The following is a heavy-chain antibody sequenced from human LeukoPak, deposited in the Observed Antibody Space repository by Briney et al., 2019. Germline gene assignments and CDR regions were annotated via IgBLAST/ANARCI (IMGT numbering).Heavy chain of an antibody. J-gene: IGHJ4*02. CDR1: GFTFSNYA. Sequence: GGSLRLSCAASGFTFSNYAMSWVRLAPGKGLEWVSEINSSGGSANYADSVKGRFTISRDNSKNTFYLQMNSLRAEDTAVYYCAKKLSPDRYCISTNCHGAFDYWGQGTLVTVSS. CDR2: INSSGGSA. D-gene: IGHD2-2*01. CDR3: AKKLSPDRYCISTNCHGAFDY. V-gene: IGHV3-23*01.